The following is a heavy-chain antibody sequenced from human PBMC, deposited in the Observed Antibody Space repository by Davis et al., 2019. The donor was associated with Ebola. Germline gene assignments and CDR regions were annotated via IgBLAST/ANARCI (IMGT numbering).Heavy chain of an antibody. J-gene: IGHJ4*02. Sequence: ASVKVSCMASVYTFTSYYMHWVRQAPGQGLEWMGIINPSGGSTNYADSVKGRFTISRDSAKNTLYLQMNSLKTEDTAVYYCTTEGGYCTNGVCFYYFDYWGQGTLVTVSS. CDR1: VYTFTSYY. CDR2: INPSGGST. D-gene: IGHD2-8*01. V-gene: IGHV1-46*04. CDR3: TTEGGYCTNGVCFYYFDY.